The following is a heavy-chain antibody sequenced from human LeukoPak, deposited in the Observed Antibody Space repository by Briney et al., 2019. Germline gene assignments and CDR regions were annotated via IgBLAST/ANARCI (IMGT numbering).Heavy chain of an antibody. J-gene: IGHJ3*02. CDR3: ARHDEPIRFLEWLPVGAFDI. Sequence: PSETLSLTCTVSGGSISSSSYYWGWIRQPPGKGLEWIGSIYYSGSTYCNPSLKSRVTISVDTSKNQFSLKLSSVTAADTAVYYCARHDEPIRFLEWLPVGAFDIWGQGTMVTVSS. V-gene: IGHV4-39*01. CDR1: GGSISSSSYY. CDR2: IYYSGST. D-gene: IGHD3-3*01.